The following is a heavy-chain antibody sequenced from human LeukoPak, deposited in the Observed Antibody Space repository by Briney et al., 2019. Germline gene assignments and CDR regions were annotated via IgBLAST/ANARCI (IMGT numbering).Heavy chain of an antibody. D-gene: IGHD6-19*01. J-gene: IGHJ4*02. CDR3: ARARSGWLDY. CDR1: GFTFSSYG. Sequence: GGSLRLSCAASGFTFSSYGMSWVRQAPGKGLEWVSAISGSGGSTYYADSVKGRFTISRDNSKNTLYLQMNSLRAEDTAVYYCARARSGWLDYGGQGTLVTVSS. V-gene: IGHV3-23*01. CDR2: ISGSGGST.